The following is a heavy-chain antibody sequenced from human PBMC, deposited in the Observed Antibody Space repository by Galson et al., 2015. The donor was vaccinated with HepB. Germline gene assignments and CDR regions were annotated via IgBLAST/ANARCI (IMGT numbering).Heavy chain of an antibody. CDR3: ARGEGYCSGGSCYYDY. CDR1: GFTFSSYS. J-gene: IGHJ4*02. CDR2: ISSSSSII. D-gene: IGHD2-15*01. V-gene: IGHV3-48*01. Sequence: LSCAASGFTFSSYSMNWVRQAPGKGLEWVSYISSSSSIIYYADSVRGRFTISRDNAKNSLYLQMNSLRAEDSSVYYCARGEGYCSGGSCYYDYWGQGTLVTASS.